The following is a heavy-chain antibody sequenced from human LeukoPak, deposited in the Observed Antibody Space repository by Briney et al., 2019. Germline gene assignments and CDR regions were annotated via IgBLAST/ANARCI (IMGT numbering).Heavy chain of an antibody. D-gene: IGHD2-2*01. CDR2: MNPNSGNT. J-gene: IGHJ5*02. CDR3: ARVPAATYNWFDP. V-gene: IGHV1-8*01. Sequence: ASVKVSCKASGYTFTSYDINWVRQATGQGLEWMGWMNPNSGNTGYAQKFQGRVTMTRNTPISTAYMELSSLRSEHTAVYYCARVPAATYNWFDPWGQGTLVTVSS. CDR1: GYTFTSYD.